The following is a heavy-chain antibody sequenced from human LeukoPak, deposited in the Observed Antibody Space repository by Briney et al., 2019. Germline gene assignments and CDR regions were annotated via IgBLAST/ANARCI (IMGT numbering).Heavy chain of an antibody. CDR3: ASHRYSSSWYLGY. CDR1: GYTLTELS. Sequence: GASVKVSCKVSGYTLTELSMHWVRQAPGKGLEWVAVISYDGSNKYYADSVKGRFTISRDNSKNTLYLQMNSLRAEDTAVYYCASHRYSSSWYLGYWGQGTLVTVSS. CDR2: ISYDGSNK. D-gene: IGHD6-13*01. V-gene: IGHV3-30-3*01. J-gene: IGHJ4*02.